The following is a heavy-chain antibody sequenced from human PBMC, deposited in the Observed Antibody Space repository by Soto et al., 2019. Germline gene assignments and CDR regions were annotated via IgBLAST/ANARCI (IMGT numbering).Heavy chain of an antibody. J-gene: IGHJ4*02. D-gene: IGHD1-26*01. CDR3: ASREIQGPIDY. V-gene: IGHV4-39*07. CDR1: GGSISSSSYY. Sequence: SETLSLTCTVSGGSISSSSYYWGWIRQPPGKGLEWIGSIYYSGSTYYNPSLKSRVTISVDTSKNQFSLKLTSVTAVDTAVYYCASREIQGPIDYWGQGTLVTVSS. CDR2: IYYSGST.